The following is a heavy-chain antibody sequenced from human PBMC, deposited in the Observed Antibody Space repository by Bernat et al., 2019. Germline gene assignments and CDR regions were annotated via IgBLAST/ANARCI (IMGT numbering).Heavy chain of an antibody. D-gene: IGHD2-15*01. J-gene: IGHJ4*02. CDR1: GFTFSDYN. Sequence: EVQLVESGGGLVKPGGSLRLSCAASGFTFSDYNMNWVRQAPGKGLEWVSFISSSSSHKYYADSVKGRFTISRDNAKNSLYLQMNSLRAEDTGVYHWAREVAKDIVGVVGATGLDYWGQGTLVTVSS. CDR2: ISSSSSHK. V-gene: IGHV3-21*01. CDR3: AREVAKDIVGVVGATGLDY.